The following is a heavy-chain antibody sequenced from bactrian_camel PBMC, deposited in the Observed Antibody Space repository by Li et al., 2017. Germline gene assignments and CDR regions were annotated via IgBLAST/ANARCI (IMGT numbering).Heavy chain of an antibody. D-gene: IGHD1*01. CDR1: GFTEDVSD. Sequence: DVQLVESGGGSVQAGGSLRLTCIASGFTEDVSDVSWYRQAPGNACDLVSSIQGDGGTYYVDSVKGRFTISRDNAQNTLFLQLNGLKTEDTAMYYCADEQHVWSGGDYNYWGQGTQVTVS. CDR3: ADEQHVWSGGDYNY. V-gene: IGHV3-1*01. CDR2: IQGDGGT. J-gene: IGHJ4*01.